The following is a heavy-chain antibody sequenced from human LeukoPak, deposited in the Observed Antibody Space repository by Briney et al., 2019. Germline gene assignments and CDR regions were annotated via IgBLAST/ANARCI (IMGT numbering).Heavy chain of an antibody. J-gene: IGHJ5*02. D-gene: IGHD3-10*01. CDR3: ARGDFWFDP. CDR2: IYYSGST. V-gene: IGHV4-59*08. CDR1: GGSISSYY. Sequence: ETLSLTCTVSGGSISSYYWSWIRQPPGKGLEWIGYIYYSGSTNYNPSLKSRVTISVDTSKNQFSLKLSSVTAADTAVYYCARGDFWFDPWGQGTLVTVSS.